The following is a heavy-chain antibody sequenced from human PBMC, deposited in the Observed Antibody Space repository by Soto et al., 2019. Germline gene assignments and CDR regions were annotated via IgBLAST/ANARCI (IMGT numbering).Heavy chain of an antibody. D-gene: IGHD2-21*01. V-gene: IGHV3-23*01. CDR2: SISGGNT. CDR3: AKAPSSDCNSGACSLRS. J-gene: IGHJ5*02. Sequence: EVQLLESGGGLVQPGGSLRLSCAASGFTFSNYGMSWVRQAPGKGLEWVSSISGGNTFYAGSEKGRFTISRDNSKSTLYLQMNSLTAEDTAVYYCAKAPSSDCNSGACSLRSWGQGTQVTVSS. CDR1: GFTFSNYG.